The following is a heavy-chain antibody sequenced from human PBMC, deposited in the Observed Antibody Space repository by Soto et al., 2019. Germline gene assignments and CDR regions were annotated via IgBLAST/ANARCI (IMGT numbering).Heavy chain of an antibody. Sequence: SETLSLTCTVSGGSISSGDYYWSWIRQPPGKGLEWIGYIYYSGSTYYNPSLKSRVTISVDTSKNQFSLKLSSVTAADTAVYYCARAKFGYDFWSGKSGSLRWFDPWGQGTLVTVSS. V-gene: IGHV4-30-4*01. J-gene: IGHJ5*02. CDR1: GGSISSGDYY. CDR3: ARAKFGYDFWSGKSGSLRWFDP. CDR2: IYYSGST. D-gene: IGHD3-3*01.